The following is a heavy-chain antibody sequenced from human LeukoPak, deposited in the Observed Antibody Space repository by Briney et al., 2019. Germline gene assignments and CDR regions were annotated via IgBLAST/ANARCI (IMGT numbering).Heavy chain of an antibody. CDR3: ASTSRGYYYGSGSPPPKYFDY. CDR2: ISSSGSTI. Sequence: SGGSLRLSCAASGFTFSSYEMNWVRQAPGKGLEWVSYISSSGSTIYYADSVKGRFTISRDNAKNSLYLQMNSLRAEDTAVYYCASTSRGYYYGSGSPPPKYFDYWGQGTLVTVSS. CDR1: GFTFSSYE. D-gene: IGHD3-10*01. J-gene: IGHJ4*02. V-gene: IGHV3-48*03.